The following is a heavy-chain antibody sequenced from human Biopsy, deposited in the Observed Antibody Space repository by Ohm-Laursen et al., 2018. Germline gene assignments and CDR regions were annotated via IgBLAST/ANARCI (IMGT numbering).Heavy chain of an antibody. CDR3: ARGMRSSGWPYFDS. V-gene: IGHV4-61*01. J-gene: IGHJ4*02. CDR2: IYDRGSTA. CDR1: GVSVNSGSFY. D-gene: IGHD6-19*01. Sequence: SHTLSLTCTVSGVSVNSGSFYWTWIRQPPGQGLEYIGYIYDRGSTANYNPSLESRVTMAVDMPKNQFSLKLSSVTAADRVIYYCARGMRSSGWPYFDSWGQGTLVTVSS.